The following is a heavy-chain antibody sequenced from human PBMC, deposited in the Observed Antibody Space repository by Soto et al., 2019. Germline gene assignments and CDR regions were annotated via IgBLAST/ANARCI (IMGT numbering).Heavy chain of an antibody. Sequence: QSVGPLRLSCAASGFTFSSYGMHWVRQAPGKGLEWVAVISYDGSNKYYADSVKGRFTISRDNSKNTLYLQMNSLRAEDTAVYYCAKGAEYSGSLDAFDIWGQGTMVTVSS. CDR3: AKGAEYSGSLDAFDI. D-gene: IGHD1-26*01. V-gene: IGHV3-30*18. CDR2: ISYDGSNK. J-gene: IGHJ3*02. CDR1: GFTFSSYG.